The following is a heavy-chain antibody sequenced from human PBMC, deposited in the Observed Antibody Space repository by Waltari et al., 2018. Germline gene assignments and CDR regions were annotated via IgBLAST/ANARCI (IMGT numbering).Heavy chain of an antibody. Sequence: EVQLLESGGGLVQPGGSLRLSCAASGFTFSSYAMSWVRQAPGKGLEWVSAISGSGGSTYYADAVKGRCTISRDNSKNTLYRKMNSRRAEDTAVYYCAKGTDNKSSGCMDVWGKGTTVTISS. CDR1: GFTFSSYA. D-gene: IGHD6-19*01. J-gene: IGHJ6*03. CDR3: AKGTDNKSSGCMDV. V-gene: IGHV3-23*01. CDR2: ISGSGGST.